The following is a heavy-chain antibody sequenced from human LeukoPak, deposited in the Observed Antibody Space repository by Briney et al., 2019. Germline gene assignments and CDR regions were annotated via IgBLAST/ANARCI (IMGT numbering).Heavy chain of an antibody. V-gene: IGHV3-23*01. D-gene: IGHD3-22*01. J-gene: IGHJ4*02. CDR1: GFTFSSYA. Sequence: GGSLRLSCAASGFTFSSYAMSWVRQAPGKGLEWVSAISGSGGSTYYADSVKGRFTISRDNSKNTLYVQMNSLRAEDTALYYCARDSGYYYDSTAYPDYWGQGTLVTVSS. CDR3: ARDSGYYYDSTAYPDY. CDR2: ISGSGGST.